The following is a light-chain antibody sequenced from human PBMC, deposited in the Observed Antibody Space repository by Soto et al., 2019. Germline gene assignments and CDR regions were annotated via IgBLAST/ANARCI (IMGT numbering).Light chain of an antibody. J-gene: IGLJ1*01. CDR2: DVS. V-gene: IGLV2-14*01. CDR1: SSDVGGYNY. CDR3: SSYTSSSTPFV. Sequence: QSVLTQPPSVSGSPGQPITISCTGTSSDVGGYNYVSWYQQHPGKAPKLMIYDVSNRPSGVSNRFAGSKSGNTASLTISGLQAEDEADYYCSSYTSSSTPFVFGTGTKVTVL.